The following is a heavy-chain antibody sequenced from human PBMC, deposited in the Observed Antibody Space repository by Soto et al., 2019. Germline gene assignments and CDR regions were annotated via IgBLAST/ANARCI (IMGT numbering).Heavy chain of an antibody. CDR1: GGSFSGYY. J-gene: IGHJ4*02. Sequence: SETLSLTCAGYGGSFSGYYWSWIRQTPGKGLEWLVAINHRGSTNYKPSLKSRVTISVDTSRTQFSLKLSAVTAADTAVYYCAGEGAPRWFTRGEYYLDVWGQGTPVTVSS. D-gene: IGHD3-16*01. CDR2: INHRGST. CDR3: AGEGAPRWFTRGEYYLDV. V-gene: IGHV4-34*01.